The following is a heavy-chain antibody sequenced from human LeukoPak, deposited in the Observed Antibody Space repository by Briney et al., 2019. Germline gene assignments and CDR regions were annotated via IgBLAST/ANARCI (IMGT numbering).Heavy chain of an antibody. D-gene: IGHD3-3*01. V-gene: IGHV3-7*01. J-gene: IGHJ6*03. CDR2: IGEDGSEK. Sequence: GGSLRLSCAASGFTFSSYWMTWVRQAPGKGLEWVANIGEDGSEKYYVDSVKGRFTISRDNAKNSLYLQMNSLRAEDTAVYYCARGADYDFWSGDYYMDVWGKGTTVTVSS. CDR1: GFTFSSYW. CDR3: ARGADYDFWSGDYYMDV.